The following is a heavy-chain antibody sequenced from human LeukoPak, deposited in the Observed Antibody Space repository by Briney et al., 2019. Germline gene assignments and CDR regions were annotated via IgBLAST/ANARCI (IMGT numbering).Heavy chain of an antibody. Sequence: SETLSLTCTVSGGSISSSSYYWGWIRQPPGKGLEWIGYIYYSGSTNYNPSLKSRVTISVDTSKNQFSLKLSSVTAADTAVYYCARRVGRYSSSFDYWGQGTLVTVSS. CDR3: ARRVGRYSSSFDY. J-gene: IGHJ4*02. CDR1: GGSISSSSYY. V-gene: IGHV4-61*05. D-gene: IGHD5-18*01. CDR2: IYYSGST.